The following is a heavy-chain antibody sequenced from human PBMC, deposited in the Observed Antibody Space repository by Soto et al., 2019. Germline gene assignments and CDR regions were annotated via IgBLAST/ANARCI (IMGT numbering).Heavy chain of an antibody. V-gene: IGHV4-34*01. CDR1: GGSFSGYY. D-gene: IGHD2-8*01. CDR2: IYHSGST. J-gene: IGHJ2*01. Sequence: PSETLSLTCAVYGGSFSGYYWSWIRQPPGKGLEWIGEIYHSGSTNYNPSLKSRLTISVDTSKNQFSLRLSSVTAADTAVYYCAREIMPLTNDWYFDLWGRGTLVTVSS. CDR3: AREIMPLTNDWYFDL.